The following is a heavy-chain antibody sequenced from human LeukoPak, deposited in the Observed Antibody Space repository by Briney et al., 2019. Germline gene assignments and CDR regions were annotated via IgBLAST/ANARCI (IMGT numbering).Heavy chain of an antibody. CDR2: IDPSTGDT. CDR1: GYTFTSYN. J-gene: IGHJ4*02. V-gene: IGHV1-46*01. CDR3: ARDSSAWSVDF. D-gene: IGHD6-19*01. Sequence: ASVKVSCKASGYTFTSYNMHWMRQAPGQGLEWMGIIDPSTGDTSYPQTFQGRVTMTRDTSTSTVYMELSSLRSEDTAVYNCARDSSAWSVDFWGQGTLVTVSS.